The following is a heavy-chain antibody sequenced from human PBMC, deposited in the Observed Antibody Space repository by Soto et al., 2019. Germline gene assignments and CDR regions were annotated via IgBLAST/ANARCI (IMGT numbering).Heavy chain of an antibody. CDR1: YGNIGDRGCH. Sequence: HPNTVAYGNIGDRGCHWIMKNKHPGKGLEWIGCIYYSGTTNYNPSLKSRVAISIDSQKSQFSLQLSSVTVADTAFYYCAGGGSIVVATRRLMDVWGKGTTVTVSS. CDR2: IYYSGTT. D-gene: IGHD3-22*01. CDR3: AGGGSIVVATRRLMDV. J-gene: IGHJ6*03. V-gene: IGHV4-31*03.